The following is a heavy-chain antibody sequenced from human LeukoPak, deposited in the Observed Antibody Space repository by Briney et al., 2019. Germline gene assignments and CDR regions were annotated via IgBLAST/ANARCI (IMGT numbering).Heavy chain of an antibody. V-gene: IGHV1-69*04. J-gene: IGHJ3*02. CDR3: AGSYGTGAFDI. Sequence: SVKVSCKASVGTFSSYAISWVRQAPGQGLEWMGRIIPILGIANYAQKFQGRVTITADKSTSTAYMELSSLRSEDTAVYYCAGSYGTGAFDIWGQGTMVTVSS. D-gene: IGHD1-26*01. CDR1: VGTFSSYA. CDR2: IIPILGIA.